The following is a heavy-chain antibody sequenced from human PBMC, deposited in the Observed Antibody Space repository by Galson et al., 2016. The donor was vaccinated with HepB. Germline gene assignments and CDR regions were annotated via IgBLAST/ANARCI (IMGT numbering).Heavy chain of an antibody. Sequence: SLRLSCAASGFTFSTYWMSWVRQAPGRGLEWVANIDQDGNEEYYVDSLKGRFTISRDNAKNSLYLQMNSLRAEDTVVYYCAKTDSNFFDYWGQGTLVTVSS. CDR3: AKTDSNFFDY. D-gene: IGHD4-11*01. CDR2: IDQDGNEE. CDR1: GFTFSTYW. V-gene: IGHV3-7*01. J-gene: IGHJ4*02.